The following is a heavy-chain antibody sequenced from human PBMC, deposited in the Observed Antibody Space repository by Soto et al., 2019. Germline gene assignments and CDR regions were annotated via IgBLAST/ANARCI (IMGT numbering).Heavy chain of an antibody. CDR2: ISGGDSNT. CDR3: AKDSNKYSSSLRGRHFDY. V-gene: IGHV3-23*01. D-gene: IGHD4-4*01. CDR1: GFPFSSYV. Sequence: EVQLLESGGGLVQRGGSLRLSCAASGFPFSSYVMSLVRHAAGKGLECVSGISGGDSNTFYADSVNGRFTISRDNSKNPLLLQMNSLGAEDTAVYYCAKDSNKYSSSLRGRHFDYGVQATQVSVSS. J-gene: IGHJ4*02.